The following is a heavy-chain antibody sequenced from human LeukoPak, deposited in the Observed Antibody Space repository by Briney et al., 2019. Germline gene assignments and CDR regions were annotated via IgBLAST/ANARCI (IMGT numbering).Heavy chain of an antibody. CDR3: VRLGYCSSTSCYDY. J-gene: IGHJ4*02. V-gene: IGHV3-23*01. Sequence: GGSLRLSCAASGFTFSSYAMSWVRQAPGKGLEWVSAISGSGGSTYYADSVKGRFTISRDNAKNSLYLQMNSLRAEDTALYYCVRLGYCSSTSCYDYWGQGTLVTVSS. CDR1: GFTFSSYA. D-gene: IGHD2-2*01. CDR2: ISGSGGST.